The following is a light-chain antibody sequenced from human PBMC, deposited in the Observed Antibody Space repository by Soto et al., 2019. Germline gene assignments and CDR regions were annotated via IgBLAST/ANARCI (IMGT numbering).Light chain of an antibody. CDR1: QSISVW. J-gene: IGKJ1*01. V-gene: IGKV1-5*01. CDR3: QQYNSYSWT. Sequence: DIPMTQSPSTLSASVGERVTITCRASQSISVWMAWYQQKPGRAPKLLIYDASNLESGVPSRFSGSGSGTEFTLDISSLQPDDFATYYCQQYNSYSWTFGQGTKVEIK. CDR2: DAS.